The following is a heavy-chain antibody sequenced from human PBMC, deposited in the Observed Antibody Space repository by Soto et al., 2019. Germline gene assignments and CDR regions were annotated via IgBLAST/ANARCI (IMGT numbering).Heavy chain of an antibody. CDR1: GGSISTYY. J-gene: IGHJ4*02. CDR3: ARHVVPAANYFAY. Sequence: PSETLSLTCTVSGGSISTYYWSWIRQPPGKGLEWIGNIYYGGSTSYNPSLKSRVTISVDTSKNQFSLKLSSVTAADTAVYYCARHVVPAANYFAYWGQGTLVT. CDR2: IYYGGST. D-gene: IGHD2-2*01. V-gene: IGHV4-59*08.